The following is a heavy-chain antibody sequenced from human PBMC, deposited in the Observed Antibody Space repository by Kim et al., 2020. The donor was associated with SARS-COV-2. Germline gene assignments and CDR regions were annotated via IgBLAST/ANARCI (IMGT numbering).Heavy chain of an antibody. CDR3: ATGAGSSSGWYNNRREPFDY. CDR2: IIPIFGTA. Sequence: SVKVSCKASGGTFSSYAISWVRQAPGQGLDWMGGIIPIFGTANYAQKFQGRVTITADESTSTAYMELSSLRSEDTAVYYCATGAGSSSGWYNNRREPFDYWGQGTLVTASS. CDR1: GGTFSSYA. V-gene: IGHV1-69*13. J-gene: IGHJ4*02. D-gene: IGHD6-19*01.